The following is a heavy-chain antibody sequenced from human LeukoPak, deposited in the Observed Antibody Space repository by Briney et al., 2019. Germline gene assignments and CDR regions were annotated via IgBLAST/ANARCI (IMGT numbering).Heavy chain of an antibody. D-gene: IGHD6-19*01. CDR1: GYTLTESS. Sequence: ASVKVSCKVSGYTLTESSMHWVRQAPGQGLEWMGIINPSGGSTSYAQKFQGRVTMTRDMSTSTVYMELSSLRSEDTAVYYCARSVAASNWNWFDPWGQGTLVTVSS. CDR2: INPSGGST. CDR3: ARSVAASNWNWFDP. V-gene: IGHV1-46*01. J-gene: IGHJ5*02.